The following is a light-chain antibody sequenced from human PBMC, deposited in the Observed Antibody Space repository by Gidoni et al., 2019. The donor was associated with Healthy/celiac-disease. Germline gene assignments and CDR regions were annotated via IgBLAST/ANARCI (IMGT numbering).Light chain of an antibody. V-gene: IGKV4-1*01. Sequence: DIILTQSPDPLAVSLGGRATINCKSSQSFLYSSNNKNYLAWYQQKPGQPPKLLIYWASTRESGVPDRFSGSGSGTDFTLTISSLQAEDVAVYYCQQYYSTPLTFGGGTKVEIK. J-gene: IGKJ4*01. CDR2: WAS. CDR3: QQYYSTPLT. CDR1: QSFLYSSNNKNY.